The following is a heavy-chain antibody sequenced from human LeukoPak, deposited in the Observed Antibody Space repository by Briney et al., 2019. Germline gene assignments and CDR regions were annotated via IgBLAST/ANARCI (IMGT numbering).Heavy chain of an antibody. CDR3: ARDLNYYGSGSYYFDY. CDR2: INPNSGGT. CDR1: GGTFSSYA. J-gene: IGHJ4*02. D-gene: IGHD3-10*01. V-gene: IGHV1-2*02. Sequence: GASVKVSCKASGGTFSSYAISWVRQAPGQGLEWMGWINPNSGGTNYAQKFQGRVTMTRDTSISTAYMELSRLRSDDTAVYFCARDLNYYGSGSYYFDYWGQGTLVTVSS.